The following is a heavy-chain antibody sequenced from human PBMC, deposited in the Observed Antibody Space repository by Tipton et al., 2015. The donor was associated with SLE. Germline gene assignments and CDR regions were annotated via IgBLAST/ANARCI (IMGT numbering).Heavy chain of an antibody. CDR1: GGSISSSRYY. J-gene: IGHJ4*02. Sequence: TLSLTCTVSGGSISSSRYYWGWIRQPPGKGLEWIGEINHSGSTNYNPSLKSRVTISVDTSKNQFSLKLSSVTAADTAVYYCAREGGGYADYWGQGTLVTVSS. CDR3: AREGGGYADY. D-gene: IGHD2-15*01. V-gene: IGHV4-39*07. CDR2: INHSGST.